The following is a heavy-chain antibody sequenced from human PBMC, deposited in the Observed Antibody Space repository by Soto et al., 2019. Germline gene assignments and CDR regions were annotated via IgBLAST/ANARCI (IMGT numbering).Heavy chain of an antibody. CDR3: ARRERAAGTDWWFDP. CDR2: IYYNGNT. D-gene: IGHD6-13*01. V-gene: IGHV4-39*01. Sequence: QLQLQESGPGLVKPSETLSLTCTVSGGSISSSSFHWGWIRQPPGKGLEWIGSIYYNGNTYYSPSIKSRVTISVDTSKNQFSLKLSSVTAADTAVYYCARRERAAGTDWWFDPWGQGTLVTVSS. J-gene: IGHJ5*02. CDR1: GGSISSSSFH.